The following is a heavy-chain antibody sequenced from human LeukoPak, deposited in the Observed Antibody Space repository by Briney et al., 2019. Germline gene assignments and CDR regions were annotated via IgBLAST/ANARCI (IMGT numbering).Heavy chain of an antibody. CDR2: ISGSGGST. V-gene: IGHV3-23*01. J-gene: IGHJ4*02. Sequence: GGSLRLSCAASGFTFSNYVMSWVRQAPGKGLEWVSAISGSGGSTYYADSVKGRFTISRDNSKNTLYLQMNSLRAEDTAVYYCAKDRGDYVPFGYWGQGTLVTVSS. D-gene: IGHD4-17*01. CDR1: GFTFSNYV. CDR3: AKDRGDYVPFGY.